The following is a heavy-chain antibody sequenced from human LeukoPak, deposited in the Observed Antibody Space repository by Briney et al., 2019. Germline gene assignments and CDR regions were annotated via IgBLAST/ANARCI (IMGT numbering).Heavy chain of an antibody. V-gene: IGHV3-21*06. J-gene: IGHJ6*03. CDR1: GFTFISYI. D-gene: IGHD3-3*01. CDR3: ARDGHGDFWRARRTYYMDV. Sequence: GGSLRLSCAASGFTFISYIINWVRQAPGKGLEWVSSISSTSSYIYYADSVKGRFTISRDNAKNSLYLEMNSLRAEDTAVYYCARDGHGDFWRARRTYYMDVWGKGTTVTVSS. CDR2: ISSTSSYI.